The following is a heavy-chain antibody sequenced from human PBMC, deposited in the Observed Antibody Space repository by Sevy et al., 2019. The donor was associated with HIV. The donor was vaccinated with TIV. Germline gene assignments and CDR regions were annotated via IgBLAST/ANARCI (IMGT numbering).Heavy chain of an antibody. CDR3: ARAPVIKLDY. CDR1: GFTFSSYW. J-gene: IGHJ4*02. CDR2: IKQDGSEK. V-gene: IGHV3-7*01. Sequence: GGSLRLSCAASGFTFSSYWMSWVRQAPGKGLEWVANIKQDGSEKYYVDSLKGRLTISRDNAKTSLYLQMNSLRAEDTAVYYCARAPVIKLDYWGQGTLVTVSS. D-gene: IGHD2-21*01.